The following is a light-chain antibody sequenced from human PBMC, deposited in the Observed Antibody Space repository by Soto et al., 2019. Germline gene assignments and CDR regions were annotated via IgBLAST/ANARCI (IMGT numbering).Light chain of an antibody. CDR2: DAS. CDR1: QSVSSY. V-gene: IGKV3-11*01. J-gene: IGKJ3*01. CDR3: HQRSNWPPSSFT. Sequence: EIVLTQSPATLSLSPGERATLSCRASQSVSSYLAWYQQKPGQAPRLLIYDASNRATGIPARFSGSGSGTDFTLTISSLEPEDFAVYYCHQRSNWPPSSFTFGPGTKVDIK.